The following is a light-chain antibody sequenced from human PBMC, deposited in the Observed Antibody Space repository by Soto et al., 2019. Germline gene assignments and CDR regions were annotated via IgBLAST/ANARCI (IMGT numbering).Light chain of an antibody. J-gene: IGKJ5*01. V-gene: IGKV1-39*01. Sequence: DIQMTQSPSSLSASVGYRVTITCLASQSISTYLNWYQQRPGKAPKLLIYAASSLQSGVPSRFSGSGSGTDFTLTISSLLPEDFATYYCQQYNDYPITFGQGTRLEIK. CDR1: QSISTY. CDR2: AAS. CDR3: QQYNDYPIT.